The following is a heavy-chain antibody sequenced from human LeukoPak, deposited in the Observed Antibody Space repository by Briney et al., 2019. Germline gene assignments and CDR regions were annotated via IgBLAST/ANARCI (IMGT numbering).Heavy chain of an antibody. V-gene: IGHV4-38-2*02. CDR1: GSSFSSRYF. Sequence: SETLSLTCTVSGSSFSSRYFWGWIRQSPGKGLEWIATISHSGSPYPNQSLKSRVIISLDTSKNQLSLRLNSVTAADTAVYYCAREGTTYYYDTSGYRPPSGSWGQGTLVTVSS. D-gene: IGHD3-22*01. CDR2: ISHSGSP. CDR3: AREGTTYYYDTSGYRPPSGS. J-gene: IGHJ5*02.